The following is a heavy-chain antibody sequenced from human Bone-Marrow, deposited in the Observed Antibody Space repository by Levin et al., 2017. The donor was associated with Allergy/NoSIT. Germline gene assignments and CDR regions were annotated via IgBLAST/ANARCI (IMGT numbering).Heavy chain of an antibody. CDR2: IYYSGST. V-gene: IGHV4-39*01. D-gene: IGHD5-12*01. Sequence: SETLSLTCTVSGGSISSSSYYWGWIRQPPGKGLEWIGSIYYSGSTYYNPSLKSRVTISVDTSKNQFSLKLSSVTAADTAVYYCARHSPYSGYEQSFDYWGQGTLVTVSS. CDR1: GGSISSSSYY. J-gene: IGHJ4*02. CDR3: ARHSPYSGYEQSFDY.